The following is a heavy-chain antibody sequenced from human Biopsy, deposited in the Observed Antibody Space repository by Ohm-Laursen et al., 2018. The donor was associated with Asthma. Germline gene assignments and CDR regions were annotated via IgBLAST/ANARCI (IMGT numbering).Heavy chain of an antibody. CDR2: IKTNRRGA. Sequence: SPRLSCAAAGFTFGNFAMSWARQAPGEGLEWVSTIKTNRRGADYPDPAKGRFTISRDDSKNTLYLQMSSLRAEDTAVYYCVKDTYEDDYGYYTFDVWGQGTMVTVSS. J-gene: IGHJ3*01. CDR3: VKDTYEDDYGYYTFDV. V-gene: IGHV3-23*01. CDR1: GFTFGNFA. D-gene: IGHD3-22*01.